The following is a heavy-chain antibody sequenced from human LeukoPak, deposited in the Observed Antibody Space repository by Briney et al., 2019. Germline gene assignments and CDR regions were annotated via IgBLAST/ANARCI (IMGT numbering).Heavy chain of an antibody. J-gene: IGHJ4*02. Sequence: GGSLRLSCAASGFTFSSYGMSWVRQAPGKGLEWVSAISGSGGSTYYADSVKGRFTISRDNSKNTLYLQMNSLRAEDTAVYYCAKERHSDRRSLRQQLPYYFDYWGQGTLVTVSS. CDR3: AKERHSDRRSLRQQLPYYFDY. CDR1: GFTFSSYG. V-gene: IGHV3-23*01. CDR2: ISGSGGST. D-gene: IGHD6-13*01.